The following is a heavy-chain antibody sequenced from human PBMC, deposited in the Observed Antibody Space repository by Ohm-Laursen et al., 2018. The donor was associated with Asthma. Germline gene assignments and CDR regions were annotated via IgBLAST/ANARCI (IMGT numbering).Heavy chain of an antibody. Sequence: SLRLSCSASEFTFSLYSMNWVRQAPGKGLEWVSYISSSSSTIYYADSVKGRFTISRDNAKNSLYLQMNSLRAEDTAVYYCARFGRDYRSHGMDVWGQGTTVTVSS. CDR2: ISSSSSTI. D-gene: IGHD4-11*01. CDR1: EFTFSLYS. J-gene: IGHJ6*02. CDR3: ARFGRDYRSHGMDV. V-gene: IGHV3-48*01.